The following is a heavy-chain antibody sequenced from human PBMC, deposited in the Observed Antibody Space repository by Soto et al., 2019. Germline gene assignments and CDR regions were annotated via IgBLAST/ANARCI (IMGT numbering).Heavy chain of an antibody. Sequence: QIQLVQSGAEVKKPGASVKVSCKASGYTFTHYGFSWVRQAPGQGLEWMGWISAYNGNTNTAQKFQGRVTMTTDTSTSTAYMELTSLRSDDTAVNFCARWADSRDWPPGLDYWGQGTLVTVSS. V-gene: IGHV1-18*01. CDR2: ISAYNGNT. D-gene: IGHD6-19*01. CDR1: GYTFTHYG. J-gene: IGHJ4*02. CDR3: ARWADSRDWPPGLDY.